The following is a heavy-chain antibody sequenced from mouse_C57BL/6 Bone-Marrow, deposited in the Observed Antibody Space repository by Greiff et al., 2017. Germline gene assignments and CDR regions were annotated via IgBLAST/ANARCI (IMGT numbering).Heavy chain of an antibody. D-gene: IGHD1-1*01. Sequence: EVHLVESGGGLVQPKGSLKLSCAASGFTFNTYAMHWVRQAPGKGLEWVARIRSKSSNYATYYADSVKDRFTISRDDSQSMLYLQMNNLKTEDTAMYYCVREGPYYYGRGYYAMDYWGQGTSVTVSS. V-gene: IGHV10-3*01. CDR2: IRSKSSNYAT. J-gene: IGHJ4*01. CDR1: GFTFNTYA. CDR3: VREGPYYYGRGYYAMDY.